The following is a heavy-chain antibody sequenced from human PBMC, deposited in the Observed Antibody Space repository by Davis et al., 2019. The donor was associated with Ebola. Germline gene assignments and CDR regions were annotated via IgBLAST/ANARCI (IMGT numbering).Heavy chain of an antibody. Sequence: AASVKVSCKASGYIFTSYGISWVRQAPGQGPEWMGWISAYNGNTNFVQKFQGRVTMTTDTSTRTAYMELRSLRSDDTAVYYCARGDDILTDYYKGFDYWGRGSLVTVSS. J-gene: IGHJ4*02. V-gene: IGHV1-18*01. CDR3: ARGDDILTDYYKGFDY. CDR1: GYIFTSYG. CDR2: ISAYNGNT. D-gene: IGHD3-9*01.